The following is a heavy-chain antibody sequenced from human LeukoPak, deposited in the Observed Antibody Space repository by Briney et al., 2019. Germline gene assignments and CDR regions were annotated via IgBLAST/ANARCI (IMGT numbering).Heavy chain of an antibody. CDR1: GYSISSGYY. CDR2: IYHSGST. V-gene: IGHV4-38-2*02. D-gene: IGHD2-21*01. Sequence: PSETLSLTCTVSGYSISSGYYWGWIRQPPGKGLEWIGNIYHSGSTYYNPSLKSRVTISVDTSKNQFSLKLSSVTAADTAVYYCARDLYSYMDVWGKGTTVTISS. CDR3: ARDLYSYMDV. J-gene: IGHJ6*04.